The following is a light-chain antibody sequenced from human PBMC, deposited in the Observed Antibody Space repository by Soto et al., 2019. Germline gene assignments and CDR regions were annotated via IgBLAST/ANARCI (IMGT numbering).Light chain of an antibody. V-gene: IGLV7-46*01. CDR2: DTS. Sequence: QAVVTQEPSLTVSPGGTVTLTCGSSTGAVTSGHYPHWFQQKPGQAPRTLIYDTSNKHSWTPARFSGFLLGGKAALTLSGAQPEDEADYCCLVIFTGVGEVFGTGTKVTVL. CDR3: LVIFTGVGEV. CDR1: TGAVTSGHY. J-gene: IGLJ1*01.